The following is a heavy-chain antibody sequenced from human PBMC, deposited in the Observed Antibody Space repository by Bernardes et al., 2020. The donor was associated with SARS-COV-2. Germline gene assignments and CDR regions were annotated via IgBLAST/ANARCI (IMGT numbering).Heavy chain of an antibody. CDR1: GVTFTSSA. V-gene: IGHV1-58*01. J-gene: IGHJ5*02. CDR2: IDVDDGDT. Sequence: SVKVSCKASGVTFTSSAVQWVRQARGQRLEWIGWIDVDDGDTNYAHGFRERVIITWDMSTRTAYMDLSSLRSEDTAVYYCAAGPNWFDHWGQGTLVTVSS. CDR3: AAGPNWFDH.